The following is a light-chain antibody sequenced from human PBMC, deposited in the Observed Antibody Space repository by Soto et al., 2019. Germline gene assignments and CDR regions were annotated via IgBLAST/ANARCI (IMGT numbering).Light chain of an antibody. CDR3: QQYYSFPLT. V-gene: IGKV1-39*01. CDR1: QSISSY. Sequence: IQLTQSPSSLCACVGARVAITGLASQSISSYLNWDQQKPGKAPKLLIYAASSLQSGVPSRFSGSGSGADLTLTISSLQPEDFATYYCQQYYSFPLTFGQGTRLE. J-gene: IGKJ5*01. CDR2: AAS.